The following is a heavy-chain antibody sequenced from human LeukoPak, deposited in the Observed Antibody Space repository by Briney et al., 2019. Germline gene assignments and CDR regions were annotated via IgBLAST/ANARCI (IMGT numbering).Heavy chain of an antibody. Sequence: SETLSLTCAVYGGSFSGYYWSWIRQPPGKGLEWIGEINHSGSTYYNPSLTSRLTISLDTSKNQFSLKLSSVTAADTAVYFCSTGRAYLRYWGQGTLVTVSS. CDR1: GGSFSGYY. CDR3: STGRAYLRY. CDR2: INHSGST. J-gene: IGHJ4*02. V-gene: IGHV4-34*01. D-gene: IGHD3-10*01.